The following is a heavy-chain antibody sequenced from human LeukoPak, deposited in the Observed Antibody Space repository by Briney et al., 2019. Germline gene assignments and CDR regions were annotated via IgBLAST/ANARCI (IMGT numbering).Heavy chain of an antibody. J-gene: IGHJ4*02. Sequence: PSETLSLTCTVSGGSISSYYWSWIRQPPGKGLEWIGYIYYSGSTNYNPSLKSRVTISVDTSKNQFSLKLSSVTAADTAVYYCARVSLSANYYDSSGYFDYWGQGTLVTVSS. CDR2: IYYSGST. V-gene: IGHV4-59*08. CDR3: ARVSLSANYYDSSGYFDY. CDR1: GGSISSYY. D-gene: IGHD3-22*01.